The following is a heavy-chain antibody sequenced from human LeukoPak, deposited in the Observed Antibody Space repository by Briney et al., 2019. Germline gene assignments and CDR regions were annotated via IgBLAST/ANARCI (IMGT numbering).Heavy chain of an antibody. CDR2: ISAYNGNT. J-gene: IGHJ5*02. CDR1: GYTFTSYG. CDR3: ARVLPAFSSGSEWFDP. D-gene: IGHD1-26*01. V-gene: IGHV1-18*01. Sequence: ASVKVSCKASGYTFTSYGISWVRQAPGQGLEWMGWISAYNGNTNYAQKLQGRVTMTTDTPTSTAYMELRSLRSDDTAVYYCARVLPAFSSGSEWFDPWGQGTLVTVSS.